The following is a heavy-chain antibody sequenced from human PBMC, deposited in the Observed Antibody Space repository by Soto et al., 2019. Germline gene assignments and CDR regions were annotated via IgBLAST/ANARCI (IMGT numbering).Heavy chain of an antibody. V-gene: IGHV4-30-2*01. J-gene: IGHJ4*02. CDR1: GGSISGGGDS. CDR3: ARVPDY. Sequence: SETLSLTCAVSGGSISGGGDSWGWIRQPPGKGLEWIGYIYHSGSTYYNPSLKSRVTISVDRSKNQFSLRLSSVTAADTAVYYCARVPDYWGQGTLVTVSS. CDR2: IYHSGST.